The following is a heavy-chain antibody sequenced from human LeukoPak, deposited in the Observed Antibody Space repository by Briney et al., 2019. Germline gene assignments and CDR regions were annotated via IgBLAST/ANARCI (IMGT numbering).Heavy chain of an antibody. CDR1: GGSISTNNW. Sequence: NPSGTLSLTCTVSGGSISTNNWWTWVRQPPGKGLEWIGEIYHTGNTNYNPSLKSRVTISVDTSKNQFSLKLSSVTAADTAVYYCARPTLGRWSFDIWGQGTMVTVSS. J-gene: IGHJ3*02. CDR2: IYHTGNT. CDR3: ARPTLGRWSFDI. D-gene: IGHD2/OR15-2a*01. V-gene: IGHV4-4*02.